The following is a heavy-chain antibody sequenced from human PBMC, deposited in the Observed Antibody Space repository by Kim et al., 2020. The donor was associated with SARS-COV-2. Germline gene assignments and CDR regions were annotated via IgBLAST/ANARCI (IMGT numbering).Heavy chain of an antibody. CDR2: IYYSGST. CDR3: ARRGVLGYCSGGSCYSRFFGDYYYGMDV. J-gene: IGHJ6*02. CDR1: GGSISSSSYY. V-gene: IGHV4-39*01. D-gene: IGHD2-15*01. Sequence: SETLSLTCTVSGGSISSSSYYWGWIRQPPGKGLEWIGSIYYSGSTYYNPSLKSRVTISVDTSKNQFSLKLSSVTAADTAVYYCARRGVLGYCSGGSCYSRFFGDYYYGMDVWGQGTTVTVSS.